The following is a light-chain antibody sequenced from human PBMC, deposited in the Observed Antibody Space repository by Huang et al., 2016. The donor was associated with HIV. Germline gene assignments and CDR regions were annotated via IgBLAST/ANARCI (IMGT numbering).Light chain of an antibody. Sequence: EIVLTQSPGTLSLSPGERVTLSCRASQSVSTDYLDWCQQKPGQAPRLLIYGASSRATGIPERFSGSGSGTEFTLTISGLEPEDFAVYYCQQYGGSLYTFGQGTKLEIK. CDR2: GAS. CDR3: QQYGGSLYT. V-gene: IGKV3-20*01. CDR1: QSVSTDY. J-gene: IGKJ2*01.